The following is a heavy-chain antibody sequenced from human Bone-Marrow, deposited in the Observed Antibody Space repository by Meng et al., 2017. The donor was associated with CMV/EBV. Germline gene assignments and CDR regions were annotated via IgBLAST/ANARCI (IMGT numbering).Heavy chain of an antibody. CDR1: GGSVSSGLYY. J-gene: IGHJ3*02. CDR3: ARDILEHNAFDM. Sequence: GSLRLSCTVSGGSVSSGLYYWTWLRQPPGKGLEWIGYISYIRSTNYNPSLKSRVTISVDTSKNQFSLKLSSVTAADTAVYYCARDILEHNAFDMWGQGTMVTVSS. CDR2: ISYIRST. V-gene: IGHV4-61*01. D-gene: IGHD1/OR15-1a*01.